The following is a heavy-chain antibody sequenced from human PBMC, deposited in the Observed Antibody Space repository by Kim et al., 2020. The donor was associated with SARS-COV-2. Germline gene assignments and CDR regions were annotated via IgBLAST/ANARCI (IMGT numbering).Heavy chain of an antibody. CDR2: ITGSSDGI. J-gene: IGHJ4*02. CDR1: GFTFTPYS. V-gene: IGHV3-48*02. Sequence: GGSLRLSCAASGFTFTPYSMNWVRQAPGKGLEWISYITGSSDGIYYADSVKGRFTMSRDNAKNSVYLQMNSLRDEDTAVYYCARSSHYRFDCWGQGNLVTVSS. CDR3: ARSSHYRFDC. D-gene: IGHD4-4*01.